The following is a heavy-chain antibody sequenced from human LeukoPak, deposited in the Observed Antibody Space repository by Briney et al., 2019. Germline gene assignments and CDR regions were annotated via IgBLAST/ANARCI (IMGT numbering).Heavy chain of an antibody. Sequence: GGSLRLSCAASGFTFSTYGTHWVRQAPGKGLELVAFIRSDGSNKYYADSVKGRFTISRDNSKNTLYLQMNSLRAEDTAVYYCAKGAHYYGSGSHRRGHNFDYWGQGTLVTVSS. CDR1: GFTFSTYG. D-gene: IGHD3-10*01. CDR3: AKGAHYYGSGSHRRGHNFDY. J-gene: IGHJ4*02. V-gene: IGHV3-30*02. CDR2: IRSDGSNK.